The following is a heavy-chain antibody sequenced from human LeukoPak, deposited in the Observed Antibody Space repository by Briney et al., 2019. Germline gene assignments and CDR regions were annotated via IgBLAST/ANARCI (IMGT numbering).Heavy chain of an antibody. CDR3: ARCYYADWFDP. CDR2: INHSGST. Sequence: SETLSLTCAVYGGSFSGYYWSWIRQPPGKGPEWIGEINHSGSTNYNPSLKSRVTISVDTSKNQFSLKLSSVTAADTAVYYCARCYYADWFDPWGQGTLVTVSS. D-gene: IGHD2-2*01. V-gene: IGHV4-34*01. CDR1: GGSFSGYY. J-gene: IGHJ5*02.